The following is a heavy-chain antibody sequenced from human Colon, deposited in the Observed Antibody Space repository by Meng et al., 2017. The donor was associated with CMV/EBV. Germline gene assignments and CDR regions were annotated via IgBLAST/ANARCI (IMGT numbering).Heavy chain of an antibody. Sequence: EVDLVASGGGLVKPGGSLGLSWAGSGFIFSNYWMHWVRQVPGGGLLWVSRIDNYGTITSYADSVKGRFTISRDNAKNTLYLQIDSLRVDDSAVYYCGRDLSGERDHWGQGTLVTVSS. CDR3: GRDLSGERDH. D-gene: IGHD1-26*01. J-gene: IGHJ4*02. CDR1: GFIFSNYW. CDR2: IDNYGTIT. V-gene: IGHV3-74*01.